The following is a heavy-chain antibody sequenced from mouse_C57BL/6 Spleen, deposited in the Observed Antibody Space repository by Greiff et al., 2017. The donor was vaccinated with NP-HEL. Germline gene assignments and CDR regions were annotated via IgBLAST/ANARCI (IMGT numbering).Heavy chain of an antibody. Sequence: QVQLQQPGAELVMPGASVKLSCKASGYTFTSYWMHWVKQRPGQGLEWIGEIDPSDSDTNYNQKFKGKSTLTVDKSSSTAYMQLSSLTSGDSAVYYCARHYGGSYVEYFDVWGTGTTVTVSS. V-gene: IGHV1-69*01. CDR3: ARHYGGSYVEYFDV. CDR2: IDPSDSDT. D-gene: IGHD1-1*01. CDR1: GYTFTSYW. J-gene: IGHJ1*03.